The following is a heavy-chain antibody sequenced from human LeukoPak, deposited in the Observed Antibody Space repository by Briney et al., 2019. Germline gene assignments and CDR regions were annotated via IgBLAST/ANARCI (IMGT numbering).Heavy chain of an antibody. J-gene: IGHJ6*02. Sequence: GASVKVSCKASGYTFTGYYMHWVRQAPGQGLEWMGWINPNSGGTNYAQKFQGWVTMTRDTSISTAYMELSRLRSDDTAVYYCARERYGDYETYYYGMDVWGQGTTVTVSS. CDR1: GYTFTGYY. CDR2: INPNSGGT. D-gene: IGHD4-17*01. V-gene: IGHV1-2*04. CDR3: ARERYGDYETYYYGMDV.